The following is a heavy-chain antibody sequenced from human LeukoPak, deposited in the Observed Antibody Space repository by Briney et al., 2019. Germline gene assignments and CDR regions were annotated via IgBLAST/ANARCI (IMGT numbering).Heavy chain of an antibody. J-gene: IGHJ4*02. V-gene: IGHV4-39*01. Sequence: SETLSLTCTVSSDSIYSSNYYWGWIRQPPGKGLEWIGSIYYSGSTYYISSLKSRVTISVDTSKNQFSLKLSSLTAADTAVYYCARAAYCGGDCYLFDYWGQGTLVTVFS. D-gene: IGHD2-21*02. CDR3: ARAAYCGGDCYLFDY. CDR2: IYYSGST. CDR1: SDSIYSSNYY.